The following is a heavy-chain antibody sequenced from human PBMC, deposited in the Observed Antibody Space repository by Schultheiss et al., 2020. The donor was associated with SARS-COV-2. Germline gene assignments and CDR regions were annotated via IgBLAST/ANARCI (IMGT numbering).Heavy chain of an antibody. CDR3: ARAIVVVPAAMVY. J-gene: IGHJ4*02. CDR1: GGTFSSYA. CDR2: INPNSGGT. V-gene: IGHV1-8*02. Sequence: ASVKVSCKASGGTFSSYAISWVRQAPGQGLEWMGRINPNSGGTNYAQKFQGRVTMTRNTSTSTVYMELSSLRSEDTAVYYCARAIVVVPAAMVYWGQGTLVTVAS. D-gene: IGHD2-2*01.